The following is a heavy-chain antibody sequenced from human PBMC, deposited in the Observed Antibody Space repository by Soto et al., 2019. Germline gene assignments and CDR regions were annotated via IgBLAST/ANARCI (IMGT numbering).Heavy chain of an antibody. CDR1: GVSISNDVYY. V-gene: IGHV4-31*03. J-gene: IGHJ5*02. D-gene: IGHD2-2*01. Sequence: PSETLSLTCTVSGVSISNDVYYWTWIRQYPGKGLEWVGYIYYTGSTYYNPSLTSRVMMSVDTSKNQFSLKLSSVTAADTAVYYCARDPYCSSTSCSSEGFDPWGQGTLVTVSS. CDR3: ARDPYCSSTSCSSEGFDP. CDR2: IYYTGST.